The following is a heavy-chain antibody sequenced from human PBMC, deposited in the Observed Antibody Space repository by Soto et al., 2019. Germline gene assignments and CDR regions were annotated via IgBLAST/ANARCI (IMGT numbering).Heavy chain of an antibody. Sequence: QVQLQQSGPGLVKPSQTLSLTCTVSGGSTIFDHNHWTWFRHPPGKGLEWIGYVHYIGKVLYIQALQSRVSISGDTSKNQFTLNLSSVTAADTAVYFCAREDDGGDRDYYGLDVWGQGTTVTVSS. CDR1: GGSTIFDHNH. J-gene: IGHJ6*02. V-gene: IGHV4-30-4*01. CDR2: VHYIGKV. CDR3: AREDDGGDRDYYGLDV. D-gene: IGHD2-21*02.